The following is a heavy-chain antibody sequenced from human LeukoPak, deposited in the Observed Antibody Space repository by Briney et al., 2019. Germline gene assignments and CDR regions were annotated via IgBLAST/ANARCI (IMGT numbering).Heavy chain of an antibody. D-gene: IGHD3-10*01. CDR1: GYSFTSYW. V-gene: IGHV5-51*01. Sequence: GEPLKISCKGSGYSFTSYWIGWVRQMPGKGLEWMGIIYPGDSDTRYSPSFQGQVTISADKSISTAYLQWSSLKASDTAMYYCARLSNNRAITMVRGVSADAFDIWGQGTMVTVSS. J-gene: IGHJ3*02. CDR3: ARLSNNRAITMVRGVSADAFDI. CDR2: IYPGDSDT.